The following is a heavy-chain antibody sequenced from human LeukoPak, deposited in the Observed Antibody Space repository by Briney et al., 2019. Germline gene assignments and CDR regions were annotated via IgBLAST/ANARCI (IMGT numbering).Heavy chain of an antibody. Sequence: GGSLRLSCAASGFTFSSYAMSWVRQAPGKGLEWVSAISGSGDSTYYADSVKGRFTISRDNPKNTLYLQMNSLRAEDTAVYCCAKTIKYYDSSGYIDYWGQGTLVTVSS. V-gene: IGHV3-23*01. CDR1: GFTFSSYA. J-gene: IGHJ4*02. CDR3: AKTIKYYDSSGYIDY. D-gene: IGHD3-22*01. CDR2: ISGSGDST.